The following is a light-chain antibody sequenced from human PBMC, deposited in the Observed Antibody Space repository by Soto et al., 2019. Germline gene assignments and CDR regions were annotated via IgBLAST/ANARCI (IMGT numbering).Light chain of an antibody. Sequence: DIQMTQSPSSLSASVGDRVTITCRASQGISNYLAWYQQKPGKVPKLLIYAASTLQSGVPSRFSGSGSGTDFTLTISSRQPEDVATYYCQKYNSAPPLTFGGGTNVEIK. V-gene: IGKV1-27*01. J-gene: IGKJ4*01. CDR1: QGISNY. CDR3: QKYNSAPPLT. CDR2: AAS.